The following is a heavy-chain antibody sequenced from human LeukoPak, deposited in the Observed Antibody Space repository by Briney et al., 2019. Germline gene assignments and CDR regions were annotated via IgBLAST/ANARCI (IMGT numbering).Heavy chain of an antibody. V-gene: IGHV3-48*01. Sequence: XXSLRLSCAAXGFTFSSYSMNWVRQAPGKGLEWVSYISSSSSTIYYADSVKGRFTISRDYAKNSLYLQMNSLRAEDTAVYYCARDAQESYYYYYYGMDVWGQGTTVTVSS. J-gene: IGHJ6*02. CDR3: ARDAQESYYYYYYGMDV. CDR1: GFTFSSYS. CDR2: ISSSSSTI.